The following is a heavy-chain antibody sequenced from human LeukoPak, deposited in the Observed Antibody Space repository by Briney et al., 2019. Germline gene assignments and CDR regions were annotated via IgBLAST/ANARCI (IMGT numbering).Heavy chain of an antibody. V-gene: IGHV4-4*09. J-gene: IGHJ4*02. CDR1: GGSSSTYY. D-gene: IGHD2-15*01. CDR3: ARPGQNSWWVYFNY. CDR2: IHTSGST. Sequence: SETLSLTCTVSGGSSSTYYWTWIRQPPGKGLEWIGYIHTSGSTNYNPSLKSRVTMSVDTSKNQFSLRLSSVTAADTAVYYCARPGQNSWWVYFNYWGQGTLVTVSS.